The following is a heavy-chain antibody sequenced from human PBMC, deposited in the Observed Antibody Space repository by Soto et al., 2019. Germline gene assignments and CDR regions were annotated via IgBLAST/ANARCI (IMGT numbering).Heavy chain of an antibody. CDR1: GFTFSSYW. J-gene: IGHJ5*02. V-gene: IGHV3-7*01. CDR2: IKQDGSEK. CDR3: ARDSRRTIFGVVPLVGWFDP. Sequence: PWGSLRLSCAASGFTFSSYWMSWVRQAPGKGLEWVANIKQDGSEKYYVDSVKGRFTISRDNAKNSLYLQMNSLRAEDTAVYYCARDSRRTIFGVVPLVGWFDPWGQGTLVTVPQ. D-gene: IGHD3-3*01.